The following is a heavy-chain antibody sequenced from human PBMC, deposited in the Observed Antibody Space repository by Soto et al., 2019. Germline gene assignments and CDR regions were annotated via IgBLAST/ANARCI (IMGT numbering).Heavy chain of an antibody. V-gene: IGHV3-23*01. D-gene: IGHD3-9*01. CDR3: SKCLRLVIQKSYLSY. CDR2: ISGSGGST. CDR1: GFTFSSYA. J-gene: IGHJ4*02. Sequence: GGAPRNSCAGSGFTFSSYAMSWGRQAPGKGLEWCSAISGSGGSTYYADSVKGRFTISRDNSKNTLYLQMNSLRAEDTAVYYCSKCLRLVIQKSYLSYWTQRTLVPVS.